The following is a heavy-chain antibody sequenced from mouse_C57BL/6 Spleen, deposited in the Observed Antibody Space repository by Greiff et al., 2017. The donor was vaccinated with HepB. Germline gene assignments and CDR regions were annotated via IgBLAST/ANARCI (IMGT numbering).Heavy chain of an antibody. V-gene: IGHV5-15*01. CDR3: AIQGYYYGSSDWYFDV. Sequence: EVKLMESGGGLVQPGGSLKLSCAASGFTFSDYGMAWVRQAPRKGPEWVAFISNLAYSIHYADTVTGRFTISRENAKNTLYLEMSSLRSEDTARYYCAIQGYYYGSSDWYFDVWGTGTTVTVSS. J-gene: IGHJ1*03. CDR1: GFTFSDYG. D-gene: IGHD1-1*01. CDR2: ISNLAYSI.